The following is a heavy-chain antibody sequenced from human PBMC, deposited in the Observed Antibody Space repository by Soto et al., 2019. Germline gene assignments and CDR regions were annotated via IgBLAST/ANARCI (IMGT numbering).Heavy chain of an antibody. V-gene: IGHV3-33*01. D-gene: IGHD6-13*01. J-gene: IGHJ4*02. Sequence: QVQLVESGGGVVQPGRSLRLSCAASGFTFSSYGMHWVRQAPGKGLEWVAVIWYDGSNKYYADSVKGRFTISRDNSKNTRYLQMNSLRAEDTAVYYCARDRRAGELDYWGQGTLVTVSS. CDR3: ARDRRAGELDY. CDR2: IWYDGSNK. CDR1: GFTFSSYG.